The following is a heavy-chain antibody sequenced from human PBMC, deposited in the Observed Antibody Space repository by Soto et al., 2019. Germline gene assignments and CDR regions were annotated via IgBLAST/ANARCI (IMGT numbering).Heavy chain of an antibody. CDR1: GFAFSSYA. V-gene: IGHV3-30-3*01. CDR2: ISYDGSNK. CDR3: AGDLSGSGD. Sequence: QVQLVESGGGVVQPGRSLRLSCAASGFAFSSYAMHWVRQAPGKGLEWVAVISYDGSNKYYADSVKGRFTISRDNSKNTLYLQMNSLRAEDTAVYYCAGDLSGSGDWGQGTLVTVSS. D-gene: IGHD3-10*01. J-gene: IGHJ4*02.